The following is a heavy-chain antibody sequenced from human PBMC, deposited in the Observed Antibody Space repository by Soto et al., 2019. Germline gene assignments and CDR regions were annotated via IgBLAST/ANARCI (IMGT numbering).Heavy chain of an antibody. V-gene: IGHV3-30*04. D-gene: IGHD3-16*02. Sequence: QVQLVESGGGVVQPGRSLSLSCAASGFTCSDYPMHWVRQAPGKGLDLVAVISYDGRVKYYVDSVKGRFTISRDDSKNALDLQMNSLRVDETAVYYCARDFIVVAPDHFDSWGQGTLVTVSS. CDR3: ARDFIVVAPDHFDS. CDR2: ISYDGRVK. CDR1: GFTCSDYP. J-gene: IGHJ4*02.